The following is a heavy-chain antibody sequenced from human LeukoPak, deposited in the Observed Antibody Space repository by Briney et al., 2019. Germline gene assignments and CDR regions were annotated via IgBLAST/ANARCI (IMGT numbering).Heavy chain of an antibody. J-gene: IGHJ4*02. D-gene: IGHD3-3*01. CDR2: ISSSGSYI. V-gene: IGHV3-21*01. CDR1: GFTFSSYS. CDR3: ARDLIDFWSGYYYYFDY. Sequence: GGSLRLSCAASGFTFSSYSMNWVRQAPGKGLEWVSSISSSGSYIYYADSVKGRFTISRDNAKSSLYLQMNSLRAEDTAVYYCARDLIDFWSGYYYYFDYWGQGTLVTVSS.